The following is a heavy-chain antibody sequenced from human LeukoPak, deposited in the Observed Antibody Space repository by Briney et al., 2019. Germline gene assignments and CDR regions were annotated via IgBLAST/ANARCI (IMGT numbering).Heavy chain of an antibody. D-gene: IGHD1-1*01. Sequence: GGSLRLSCTASGFTFSSYVMNWVRQAPGKGLEWVSGISGSGGTTFYADSVKGRFTISRDNSKNTLYVQMNSLRAEDTAVYYCAKRTTWHTCDYWGQGTLVTVSS. J-gene: IGHJ4*02. V-gene: IGHV3-23*01. CDR3: AKRTTWHTCDY. CDR1: GFTFSSYV. CDR2: ISGSGGTT.